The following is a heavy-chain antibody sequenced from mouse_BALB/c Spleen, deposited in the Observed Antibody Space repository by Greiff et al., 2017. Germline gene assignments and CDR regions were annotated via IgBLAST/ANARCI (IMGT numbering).Heavy chain of an antibody. D-gene: IGHD1-1*01. V-gene: IGHV8-8*01. J-gene: IGHJ3*01. Sequence: QVTLKVSGPGILQPSQTLSLTCSFSGFSLSTSGMSVGWIRQPSGKGLEWLAHIWWNDDKYYNPALKSRLTISKDTSNNQVFLKIASVVTADTATYYCARIVLRRGFAYWGQGTLVTVSA. CDR2: IWWNDDK. CDR3: ARIVLRRGFAY. CDR1: GFSLSTSGMS.